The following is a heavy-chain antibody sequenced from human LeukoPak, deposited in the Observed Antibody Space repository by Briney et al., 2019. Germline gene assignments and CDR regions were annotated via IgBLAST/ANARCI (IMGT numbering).Heavy chain of an antibody. CDR3: ARDKYASGSLDC. D-gene: IGHD3-10*01. J-gene: IGHJ4*02. Sequence: GRSLRLSRAPAGFTFSTYWMSSVRHAPGKGLEWGGNIKQDGSDTHYGDSVKGQFTISRDNAEHSLYLQMNSLRTEDTAVYYCARDKYASGSLDCWGQRARVSVSS. CDR2: IKQDGSDT. CDR1: GFTFSTYW. V-gene: IGHV3-7*01.